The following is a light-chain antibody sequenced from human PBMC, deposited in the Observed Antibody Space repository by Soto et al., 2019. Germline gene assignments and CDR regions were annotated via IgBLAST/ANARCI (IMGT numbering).Light chain of an antibody. V-gene: IGLV2-14*01. J-gene: IGLJ1*01. CDR1: SSDVGGFAY. CDR2: EVS. Sequence: QSTLTQPACVSGSPGQSITISCTGTSSDVGGFAYVSWYQQHPGKAPKLMISEVSSRPSGVSNRFSGSRSGNTASLTISGLQAEDEADYYCISYTSSSTLFVFGTGTKVTVL. CDR3: ISYTSSSTLFV.